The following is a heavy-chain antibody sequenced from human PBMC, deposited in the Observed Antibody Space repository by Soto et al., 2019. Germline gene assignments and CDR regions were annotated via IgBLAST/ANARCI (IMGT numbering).Heavy chain of an antibody. CDR2: IYYSGST. J-gene: IGHJ4*02. V-gene: IGHV4-31*03. CDR1: GGSISRSDYY. Sequence: SETLSLTCTVSGGSISRSDYYWSWIRHHPGKGLEWIGYIYYSGSTYYNPSLKSRVTMSVDTSKNQFSLKLSSLTAADTAVYYCARSHTRGWPFLVASRGQGILVT. D-gene: IGHD2-8*02. CDR3: ARSHTRGWPFLVAS.